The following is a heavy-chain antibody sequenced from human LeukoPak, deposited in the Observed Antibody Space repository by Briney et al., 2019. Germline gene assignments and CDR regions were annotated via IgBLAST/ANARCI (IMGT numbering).Heavy chain of an antibody. CDR2: IIPIFGTA. V-gene: IGHV1-69*13. CDR3: AGIHHNGYNSDY. D-gene: IGHD3-22*01. Sequence: GASVKVSCKASGGTFSIYPISWVRQAPGQGLEWIGGIIPIFGTANYAQKFQDRVTITADESTSTAYMELSSLRSEDTAVYYCAGIHHNGYNSDYWGQGTLSPSPQ. J-gene: IGHJ4*02. CDR1: GGTFSIYP.